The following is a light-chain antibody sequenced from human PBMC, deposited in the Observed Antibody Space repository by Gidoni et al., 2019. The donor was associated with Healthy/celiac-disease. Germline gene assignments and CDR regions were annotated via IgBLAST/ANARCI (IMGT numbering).Light chain of an antibody. J-gene: IGKJ2*01. CDR3: QQYGSSPYT. Sequence: EIVLTQSPGTLSLSPGERATLSCRASQSVSSSYLAWYQQKPGQAPRLLIYGASSRATGIPDRFSGSGSGTDFTLTSSRLELEDFAVYYCQQYGSSPYTFGQGTKLEI. CDR2: GAS. V-gene: IGKV3-20*01. CDR1: QSVSSSY.